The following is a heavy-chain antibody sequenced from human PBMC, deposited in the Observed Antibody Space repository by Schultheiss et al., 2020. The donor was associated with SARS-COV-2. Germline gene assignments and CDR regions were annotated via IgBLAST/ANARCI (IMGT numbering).Heavy chain of an antibody. D-gene: IGHD2-2*02. CDR2: IYSGGST. CDR3: ARAGVRGCSSTGCYTGMSGYYYYYYMDV. J-gene: IGHJ6*03. V-gene: IGHV3-66*01. Sequence: GGSLRLSCAASGFTVSSNYMSWVRQAPGKGLEWVSVIYSGGSTYYADSVKGRFTISRDNSKNTLYLQMNSLRAEDTAVYYCARAGVRGCSSTGCYTGMSGYYYYYYMDVWGKGTTVTVSS. CDR1: GFTVSSNY.